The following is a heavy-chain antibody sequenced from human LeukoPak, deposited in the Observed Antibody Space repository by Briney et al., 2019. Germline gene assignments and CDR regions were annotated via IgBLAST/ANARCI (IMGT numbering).Heavy chain of an antibody. D-gene: IGHD2-2*01. CDR2: IYYSGST. V-gene: IGHV4-39*01. Sequence: WVRQPPGKGLEWIGRIYYSGSTYYNPSLQSRVTISIDTSKNQFSLKLSSVTAADTAVYYCARLTSNGATYFEYWGQGTLVTVSS. J-gene: IGHJ4*02. CDR3: ARLTSNGATYFEY.